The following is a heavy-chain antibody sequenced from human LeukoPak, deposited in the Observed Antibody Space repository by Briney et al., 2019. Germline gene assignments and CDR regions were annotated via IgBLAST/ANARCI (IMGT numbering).Heavy chain of an antibody. CDR3: ARIMITFGGVIVPRNAFDI. CDR1: GYTFTGYY. CDR2: INPNSGGT. Sequence: ASVKVSCKASGYTFTGYYMHWVRQAPGQGLEWMGWINPNSGGTNYAQKFQGRVTMTRDTSISTAYMELSRLRSDDTAVYYCARIMITFGGVIVPRNAFDIWGQGTMVTVSS. D-gene: IGHD3-16*02. V-gene: IGHV1-2*02. J-gene: IGHJ3*02.